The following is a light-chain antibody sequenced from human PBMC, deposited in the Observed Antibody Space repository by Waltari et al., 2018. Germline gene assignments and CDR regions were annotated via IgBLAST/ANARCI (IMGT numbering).Light chain of an antibody. CDR1: SSDVGGYNS. J-gene: IGLJ3*02. CDR2: DVS. V-gene: IGLV2-14*03. Sequence: SALTQPASVSGSPGQSLTISCTGTSSDVGGYNSVSWYQPHPGKAPRVMVYDVSSRPSGVSNRCSGARAGNTASLTISGLQAEDEADYHCSSYSSINGWVFGGGTKVTVL. CDR3: SSYSSINGWV.